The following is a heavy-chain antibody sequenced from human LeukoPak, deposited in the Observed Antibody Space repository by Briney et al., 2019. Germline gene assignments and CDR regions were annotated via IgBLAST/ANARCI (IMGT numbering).Heavy chain of an antibody. CDR2: INHSGST. Sequence: ASETLSLTCTVSGGSISSSSYYWSWIRQPPGKGLEWIGEINHSGSTNYNPSLKSRVTISVDTSKNQFSLKLSSVTAADTAVYYCARGRNYYDSSGYYPPYYYMDVWGKGTTVTVSS. CDR1: GGSISSSSYY. V-gene: IGHV4-39*07. CDR3: ARGRNYYDSSGYYPPYYYMDV. J-gene: IGHJ6*03. D-gene: IGHD3-22*01.